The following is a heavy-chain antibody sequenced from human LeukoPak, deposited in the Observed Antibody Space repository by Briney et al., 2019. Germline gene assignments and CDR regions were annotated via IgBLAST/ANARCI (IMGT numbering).Heavy chain of an antibody. D-gene: IGHD4-17*01. J-gene: IGHJ4*02. Sequence: GGSLRLSCAASGFTFSSYSMNWVRQAPGKGLEWVSSISSSSSYIYYADSVKGRFTISRDNAKNSLYLQMNSLRAEDTAVYYCARGGVPSVTPGVNDYWGQGTLVTVSS. CDR3: ARGGVPSVTPGVNDY. CDR1: GFTFSSYS. CDR2: ISSSSSYI. V-gene: IGHV3-21*01.